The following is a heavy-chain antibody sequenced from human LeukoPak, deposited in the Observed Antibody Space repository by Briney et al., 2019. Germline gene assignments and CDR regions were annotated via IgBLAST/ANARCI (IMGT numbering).Heavy chain of an antibody. D-gene: IGHD3-16*01. V-gene: IGHV4-39*01. Sequence: SETLSLTCTVSGASISSSLYYWGWIRQPPGKGLEWIGSAYYSATPFCNPSLKSRVTISLDTSKNQLSLKLTSVTAADTAVYYCSGGWFDPWGQGTLVIVSS. J-gene: IGHJ5*02. CDR3: SGGWFDP. CDR1: GASISSSLYY. CDR2: AYYSATP.